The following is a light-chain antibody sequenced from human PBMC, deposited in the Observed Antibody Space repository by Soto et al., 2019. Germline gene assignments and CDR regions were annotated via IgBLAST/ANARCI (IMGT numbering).Light chain of an antibody. Sequence: IQMTQSPSTLSASVGDRVTITCRVSQSVSTLLAWYQQKPGEAPKLLIYRASSLESGVPSRFSGSGSGTEFTLTISSLQPDDFATYYCQQYDNYSPFGGGTRVEIK. CDR3: QQYDNYSP. CDR1: QSVSTL. CDR2: RAS. V-gene: IGKV1-5*03. J-gene: IGKJ4*02.